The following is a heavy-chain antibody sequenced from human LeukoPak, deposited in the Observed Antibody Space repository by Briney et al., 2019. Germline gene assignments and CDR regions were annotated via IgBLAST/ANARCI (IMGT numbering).Heavy chain of an antibody. D-gene: IGHD2/OR15-2a*01. J-gene: IGHJ4*02. Sequence: GGSLRLSCAASGFTFSNYGMHWVRQAPGKGLEWVALIWYNGSNKYYTDSVKGRLTISRDNSKDTLFLQMNGLRAEDTAVYYCAREGPRGNSQFDYWGQGTLVTVSS. CDR3: AREGPRGNSQFDY. CDR2: IWYNGSNK. CDR1: GFTFSNYG. V-gene: IGHV3-33*01.